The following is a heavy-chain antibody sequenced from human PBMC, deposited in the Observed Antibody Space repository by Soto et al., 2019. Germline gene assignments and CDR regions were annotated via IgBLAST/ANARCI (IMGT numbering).Heavy chain of an antibody. CDR3: ARARQYYDCELDP. Sequence: PSETLSLTCTVSGDSITRGAYYWTWIRQHPGKGLEWIGYISNTGRTYYKPSLKSRLSISLDTSENQLSLKLTSVTAADTAIYYCARARQYYDCELDPWGQGTLVTVSS. CDR1: GDSITRGAYY. D-gene: IGHD3-16*01. J-gene: IGHJ5*02. V-gene: IGHV4-31*03. CDR2: ISNTGRT.